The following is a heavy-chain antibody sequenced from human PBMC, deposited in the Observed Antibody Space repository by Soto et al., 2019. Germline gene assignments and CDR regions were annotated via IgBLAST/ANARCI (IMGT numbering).Heavy chain of an antibody. Sequence: SETLSLTCTVSGGTVSSYDWSWIRQPPGKGLEWIGYIYYSESTKYNASLKRRGTITLDTNKNQFSLKLRSVTAADTAVYYCAKARDFGAARYYYDLDVWGQGTTVTVSS. D-gene: IGHD2-21*01. CDR1: GGTVSSYD. CDR2: IYYSEST. J-gene: IGHJ6*02. V-gene: IGHV4-59*02. CDR3: AKARDFGAARYYYDLDV.